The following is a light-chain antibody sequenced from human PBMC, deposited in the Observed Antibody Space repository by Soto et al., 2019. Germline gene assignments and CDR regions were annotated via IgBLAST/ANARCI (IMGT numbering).Light chain of an antibody. CDR2: AAS. Sequence: ALQVTYSPSSLYASVGDRVTITCRASQGIRNNLGWHQQKPGKAPKLLIYAASSLHSGVPSRFSGSGSGTDFTLTISILEPEDFAIYYCQQYGNASLITFGQGTRLEIK. CDR3: QQYGNASLIT. J-gene: IGKJ5*01. CDR1: QGIRNN. V-gene: IGKV1-6*01.